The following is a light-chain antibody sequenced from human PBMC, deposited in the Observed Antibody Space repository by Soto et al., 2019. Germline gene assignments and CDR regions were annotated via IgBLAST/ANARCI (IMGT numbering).Light chain of an antibody. CDR3: QQFGRSPPSWT. J-gene: IGKJ1*01. CDR1: PSVSSNY. V-gene: IGKV3-20*01. CDR2: GAS. Sequence: ETVLTQSPGTLSLSPGERATLSCRASPSVSSNYLAWYQQKPVQAPRLLIYGASTRATGIPDRFSGSGSGTDFTLTISRLEPADFAVYYCQQFGRSPPSWTFGQGTKVEIK.